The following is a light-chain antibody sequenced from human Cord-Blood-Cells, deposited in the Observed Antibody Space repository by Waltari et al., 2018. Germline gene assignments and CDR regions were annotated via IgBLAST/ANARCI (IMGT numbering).Light chain of an antibody. CDR2: EGS. CDR3: CSYAGSSTWV. J-gene: IGLJ3*02. CDR1: SSDVGSSNL. V-gene: IGLV2-23*01. Sequence: SALTQPASLSGSPGLSVTISCTGTSSDVGSSNLVSGYQQQPGKAPKLMIYEGSKRPSGVSNRFSGSKSGNTASLTISGLQAEDEADEYCCSYAGSSTWVFGGGTKLTVL.